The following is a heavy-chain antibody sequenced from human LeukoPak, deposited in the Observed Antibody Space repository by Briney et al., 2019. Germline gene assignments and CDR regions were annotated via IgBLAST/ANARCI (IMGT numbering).Heavy chain of an antibody. J-gene: IGHJ4*02. V-gene: IGHV1-2*02. CDR1: GYTFTGYY. Sequence: GASVKVSCKASGYTFTGYYMHWVRQAPGQGLEWMGWINPNSGGTNYAQKFQGRVTMTRDTSISTAYMELSRLRSDDTAVYYCARGGHFTYSSSWSPHFDYWGQGTLVTVSS. CDR3: ARGGHFTYSSSWSPHFDY. D-gene: IGHD6-13*01. CDR2: INPNSGGT.